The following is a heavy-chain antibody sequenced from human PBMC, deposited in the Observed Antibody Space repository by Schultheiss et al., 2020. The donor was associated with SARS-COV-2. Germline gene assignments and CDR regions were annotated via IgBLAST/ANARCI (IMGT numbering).Heavy chain of an antibody. CDR3: AMMQQLVHDY. D-gene: IGHD6-13*01. V-gene: IGHV3-33*08. J-gene: IGHJ4*02. Sequence: GGSLRLSCAASGFTFRNYWMDWVRQAPGKGLEWVAVIWYDGSNKYYADSVKGRFTISRDNSKSTLSLQMNSLRAEDTAVYYCAMMQQLVHDYWGQGTLVTVSS. CDR2: IWYDGSNK. CDR1: GFTFRNYW.